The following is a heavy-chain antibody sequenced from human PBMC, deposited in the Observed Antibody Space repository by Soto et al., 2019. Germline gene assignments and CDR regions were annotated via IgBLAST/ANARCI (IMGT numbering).Heavy chain of an antibody. CDR2: IHHGGNS. V-gene: IGHV4-34*01. J-gene: IGHJ4*02. CDR1: GGSFSGYI. CDR3: ARGESQQQRDY. Sequence: PSETLSLTCDVYGGSFSGYIWTWIRQTPGKGLQWIGEIHHGGNSKYNPSLKSRVIISVDRSKNQFSLNLTSVTDADTAVYYCARGESQQQRDYWGQGTLVTVSS. D-gene: IGHD6-25*01.